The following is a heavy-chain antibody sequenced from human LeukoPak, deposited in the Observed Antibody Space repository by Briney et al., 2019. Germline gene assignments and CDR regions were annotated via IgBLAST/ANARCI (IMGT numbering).Heavy chain of an antibody. D-gene: IGHD2-15*01. CDR3: VRDRFCSGRSCYGPPDD. CDR1: NYSISTNYY. V-gene: IGHV4-38-2*02. Sequence: PSQTLSLTCTVSNYSISTNYYWGWIRQPPGKGLEWIGIVSHRGSTYYNPSLKSRVTISIDTSKNQFSLKVNSVTAADTAVYYCVRDRFCSGRSCYGPPDDWGQGARVTVSS. CDR2: VSHRGST. J-gene: IGHJ4*02.